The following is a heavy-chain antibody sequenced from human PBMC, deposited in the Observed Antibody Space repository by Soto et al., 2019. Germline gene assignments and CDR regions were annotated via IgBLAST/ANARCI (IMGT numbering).Heavy chain of an antibody. D-gene: IGHD2-15*01. V-gene: IGHV3-30*18. CDR3: AKLVIGYCSGNTCDDY. J-gene: IGHJ4*02. Sequence: VQLLESGGGLIQPGGSLRLSCAASGFTFSYGIHWLRQAPGKGLEWVAYISYDSSNKFYGDSVKGRFTISRDNSKNPQFLQMNRLRAEDTAVYYCAKLVIGYCSGNTCDDYWGQGTLVAVSS. CDR2: ISYDSSNK. CDR1: GFTFSYG.